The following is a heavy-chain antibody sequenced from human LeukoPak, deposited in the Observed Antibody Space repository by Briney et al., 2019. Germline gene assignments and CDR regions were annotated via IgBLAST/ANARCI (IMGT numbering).Heavy chain of an antibody. Sequence: SETLSLTCSVSGGSVGSNYWSWVPQPPGKGLEWIGRIYTSGSTNYNPSLKSRVTMSVDTSKNQFSLKLSSVTAADTAVYYCARDTPTKDGYNFISSYFDYWGQGTLVTVSS. CDR1: GGSVGSNY. J-gene: IGHJ4*02. CDR2: IYTSGST. CDR3: ARDTPTKDGYNFISSYFDY. V-gene: IGHV4-4*07. D-gene: IGHD5-24*01.